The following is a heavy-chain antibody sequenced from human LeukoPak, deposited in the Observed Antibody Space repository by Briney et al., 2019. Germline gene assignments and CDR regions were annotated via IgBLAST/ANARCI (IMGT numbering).Heavy chain of an antibody. CDR2: IYYSGST. CDR1: GGSISSYY. V-gene: IGHV4-59*01. CDR3: ARERRTAMVTTLDY. J-gene: IGHJ4*02. D-gene: IGHD5-18*01. Sequence: SETLSLTCTVSGGSISSYYWSWIRQPPGKGLGWIGYIYYSGSTNYNPSLKSRVTISVDMSKNQFSLKLSSVTAADTAVYYCARERRTAMVTTLDYWGQGTLVTVSS.